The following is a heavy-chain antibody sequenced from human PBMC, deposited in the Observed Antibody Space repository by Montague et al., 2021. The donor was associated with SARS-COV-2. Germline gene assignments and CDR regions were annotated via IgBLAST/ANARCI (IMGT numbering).Heavy chain of an antibody. CDR1: GGSITTNNW. Sequence: SETLSLTCAVSGGSITTNNWWNWVRQSPGKGLEWIGEIYHSGSTNYNTSLKSRVTISVDRSTNQFSLSLTSVIAAATTVYYCSRGGSRDGYHEDFDYWGHGTLVTVSS. D-gene: IGHD5-24*01. V-gene: IGHV4-4*02. CDR2: IYHSGST. J-gene: IGHJ4*01. CDR3: SRGGSRDGYHEDFDY.